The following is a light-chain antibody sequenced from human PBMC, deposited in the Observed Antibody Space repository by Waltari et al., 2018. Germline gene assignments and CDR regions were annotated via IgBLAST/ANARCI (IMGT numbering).Light chain of an antibody. J-gene: IGLJ3*02. V-gene: IGLV2-8*01. CDR2: EVN. CDR1: RRDVGRYDF. CDR3: SSYAGTNNLV. Sequence: QSALTPPPSASGSPGQSVTISCTGTRRDVGRYDFVSWYQQHPGKVPKLIIYEVNRRPSGVPDRFSGSKSGNTASLTVSGLRAEDEADYYCSSYAGTNNLVFGGGTKLTVL.